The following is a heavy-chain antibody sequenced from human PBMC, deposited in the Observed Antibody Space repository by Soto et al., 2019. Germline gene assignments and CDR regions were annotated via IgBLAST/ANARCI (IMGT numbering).Heavy chain of an antibody. CDR3: AMVDVYVTPSPQDV. V-gene: IGHV1-18*01. J-gene: IGHJ6*02. D-gene: IGHD3-16*01. Sequence: ASVKVSCKASGYSFTRYGIGWARQAPGQGLEWMGWINAYNGNTNYAQNLKGRLTLTTDTSTTTAYKKLRSLRSNDTAIYYCAMVDVYVTPSPQDVWGQGTTVTVSS. CDR1: GYSFTRYG. CDR2: INAYNGNT.